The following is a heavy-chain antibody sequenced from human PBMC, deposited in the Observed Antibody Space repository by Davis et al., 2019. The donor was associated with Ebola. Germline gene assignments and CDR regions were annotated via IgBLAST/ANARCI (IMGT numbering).Heavy chain of an antibody. D-gene: IGHD1-7*01. J-gene: IGHJ4*02. CDR2: IIPIFGTA. V-gene: IGHV1-69*13. CDR1: GGTFSSYA. Sequence: SVKVSCKASGGTFSSYAISWVRQAPGQGLEWMGGIIPIFGTANYAQKFQGRVTITADESTSTAYMELSSLRSEDTAVYYCARANNWNYDFDYWGQGTLVTVSS. CDR3: ARANNWNYDFDY.